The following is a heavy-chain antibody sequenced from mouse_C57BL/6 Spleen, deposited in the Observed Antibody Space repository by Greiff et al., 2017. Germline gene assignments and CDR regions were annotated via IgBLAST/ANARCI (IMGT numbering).Heavy chain of an antibody. V-gene: IGHV1-63*01. CDR1: GYTFTNYW. Sequence: VQRVESGAELVRPGTSVKMSCKASGYTFTNYWIGWAKQRPGHGLEWIGDIYPGGGYTNYNEKFKGKATLTADKSSSTAYMQFSSLTSEDSAIYYCARLGPYYFDYWGQGTTLTVSS. D-gene: IGHD4-1*01. CDR2: IYPGGGYT. CDR3: ARLGPYYFDY. J-gene: IGHJ2*01.